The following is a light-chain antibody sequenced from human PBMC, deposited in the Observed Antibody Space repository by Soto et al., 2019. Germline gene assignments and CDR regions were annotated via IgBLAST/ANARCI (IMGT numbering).Light chain of an antibody. Sequence: EMVMTQSPATLSVFPGERAPLSCRASQTVSSNYLAWYQQKPGQAPRLLIYGASNRATGIPDRFSGSASGTDFTLTISRLEPEDFAVYYCQQYGSSGTFGQGTKVDIK. CDR3: QQYGSSGT. CDR2: GAS. J-gene: IGKJ1*01. V-gene: IGKV3-20*01. CDR1: QTVSSNY.